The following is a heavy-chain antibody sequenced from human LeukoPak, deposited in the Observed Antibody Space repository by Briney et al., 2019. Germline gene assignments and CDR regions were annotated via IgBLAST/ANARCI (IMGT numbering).Heavy chain of an antibody. J-gene: IGHJ4*02. V-gene: IGHV3-7*01. D-gene: IGHD6-19*01. Sequence: PGGSLRLSCVVSGFTFSSYWMSWVRQAPGKGLEWVANIKQDGSKKYYADSVKGRFTISRDNSKNTLYLQMNSLRAEDTAVYYCARQWLGFDYWGQGTLVTVSS. CDR2: IKQDGSKK. CDR3: ARQWLGFDY. CDR1: GFTFSSYW.